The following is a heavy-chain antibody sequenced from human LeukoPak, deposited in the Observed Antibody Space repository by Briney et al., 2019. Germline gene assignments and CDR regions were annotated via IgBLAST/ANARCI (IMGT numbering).Heavy chain of an antibody. V-gene: IGHV4-38-2*01. CDR1: GYFLSSGYY. CDR2: IFHSGNT. CDR3: ARVSEQQLVRWFDP. J-gene: IGHJ5*02. D-gene: IGHD6-13*01. Sequence: SETLSPTCAVSGYFLSSGYYWGWIRQPPGKGLEWIGSIFHSGNTYYNPSLKSRVIISVDTSKNQFSLRLSSVTAADTAVYYCARVSEQQLVRWFDPWGQGTLVTVSS.